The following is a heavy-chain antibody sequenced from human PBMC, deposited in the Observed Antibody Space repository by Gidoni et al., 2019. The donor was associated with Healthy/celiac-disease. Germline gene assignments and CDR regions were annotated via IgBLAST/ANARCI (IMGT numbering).Heavy chain of an antibody. CDR3: AKGSSYSSGRTDY. CDR1: GLLFSIYS. Sequence: EVQLVESWGVLVQPGWSLRLSCAGSGLLFSIYSICWVRQAPGKGLEWVSSISGSGGSTYYADSVKGRFTISRDNSKNTLYLKMNSLRAEDTAVYYCAKGSSYSSGRTDYWGQGTLVTVSS. J-gene: IGHJ4*02. V-gene: IGHV3-23*04. CDR2: ISGSGGST. D-gene: IGHD6-19*01.